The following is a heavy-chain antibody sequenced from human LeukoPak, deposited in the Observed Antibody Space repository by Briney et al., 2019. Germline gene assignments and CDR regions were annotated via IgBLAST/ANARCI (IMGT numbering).Heavy chain of an antibody. V-gene: IGHV3-48*03. Sequence: GGSLRLSCAASGFTFSSYEMNWVRQAPGKGLEWVSYISSSGSTIYYADSVKGRFTISRDNAKNSLYLQMNSLRAEDTAVYYCARWRWLQFKGAFDYWGQGTLVTVSS. D-gene: IGHD5-24*01. J-gene: IGHJ4*02. CDR1: GFTFSSYE. CDR3: ARWRWLQFKGAFDY. CDR2: ISSSGSTI.